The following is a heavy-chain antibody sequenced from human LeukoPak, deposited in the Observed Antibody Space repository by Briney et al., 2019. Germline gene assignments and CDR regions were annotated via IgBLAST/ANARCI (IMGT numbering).Heavy chain of an antibody. J-gene: IGHJ2*01. Sequence: GGSLRLSCVVSGFTFKTYSMNWVRQAPGKGLEWVSSISSGGTYVDYADSVRGRFTISRDNAKNSLYLQMDSLRAEDTAIYYCATANYETGGYSGHYWYFDFWGRGTQVTVSS. D-gene: IGHD3-22*01. V-gene: IGHV3-21*06. CDR2: ISSGGTYV. CDR3: ATANYETGGYSGHYWYFDF. CDR1: GFTFKTYS.